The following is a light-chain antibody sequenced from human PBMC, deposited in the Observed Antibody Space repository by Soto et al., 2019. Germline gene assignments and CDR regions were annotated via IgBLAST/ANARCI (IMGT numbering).Light chain of an antibody. CDR2: GAS. CDR3: HQYNNWPPWT. Sequence: DTVMTQSPATLSVSPGERATLSCRASQSDSSNLAWYQQKHGQAPRLLIYGASTRATGIPARFSGSGSGTEFTLTISSLQSEDFAIYYCHQYNNWPPWTFGQGTKVDIK. J-gene: IGKJ1*01. CDR1: QSDSSN. V-gene: IGKV3-15*01.